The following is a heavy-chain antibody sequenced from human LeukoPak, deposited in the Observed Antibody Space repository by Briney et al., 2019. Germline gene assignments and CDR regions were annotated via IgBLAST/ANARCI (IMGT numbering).Heavy chain of an antibody. CDR2: INSDGSRT. CDR1: GFTFSSHW. V-gene: IGHV3-74*01. J-gene: IGHJ4*02. Sequence: GGSLRLSCAASGFTFSSHWMHWVRQGPGKGLVWVSRINSDGSRTIYADSVKGRFTISRDSAKNTLYLQMNSLRAEDTAVYYCAREVGDYYDSSGSFGYWGQGTLVTVSS. CDR3: AREVGDYYDSSGSFGY. D-gene: IGHD3-22*01.